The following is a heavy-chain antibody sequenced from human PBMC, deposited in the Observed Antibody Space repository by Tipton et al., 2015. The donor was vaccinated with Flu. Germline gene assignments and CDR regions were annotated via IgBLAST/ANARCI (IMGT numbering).Heavy chain of an antibody. CDR2: IYTSGST. J-gene: IGHJ6*02. CDR3: ARDLSSEYYYGMDV. Sequence: TLSLTCTVSGDSISSYYWSWIRLPAGKGLEWIGRIYTSGSTNYNASLKSRVTMSVDTSKNQFSLKLSSVTVADTAVYYCARDLSSEYYYGMDVWGQGTTVTVSS. V-gene: IGHV4-4*07. D-gene: IGHD3-16*02. CDR1: GDSISSYY.